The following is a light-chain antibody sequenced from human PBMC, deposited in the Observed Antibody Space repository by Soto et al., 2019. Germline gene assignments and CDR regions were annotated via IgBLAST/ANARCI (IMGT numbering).Light chain of an antibody. CDR3: QQRSNWPPIT. J-gene: IGKJ5*01. CDR1: QSVSNY. V-gene: IGKV3-11*01. Sequence: EIVLTQSPATLSLSPGERATLSCRASQSVSNYLAWYQQKPGQAPRLLIYDTFNRATGIPARFSGSGSGTDFTLTISSLEPEDSAVYYCQQRSNWPPITFGQGTRLEMK. CDR2: DTF.